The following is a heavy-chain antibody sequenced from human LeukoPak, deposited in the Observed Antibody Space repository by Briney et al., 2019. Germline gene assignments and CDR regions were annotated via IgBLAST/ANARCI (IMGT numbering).Heavy chain of an antibody. D-gene: IGHD5-18*01. CDR3: ARGRYTYGNAFDY. CDR2: VSYTGNT. CDR1: GGSISSSTYY. Sequence: SETLSLTCTVSGGSISSSTYYWGWIRQPPGKGLEWIGSVSYTGNTYYNPSLKSRVTISVETSKNQFSLKLTSVTAADTAIYYCARGRYTYGNAFDYWGQGTLVTVSS. V-gene: IGHV4-39*07. J-gene: IGHJ4*02.